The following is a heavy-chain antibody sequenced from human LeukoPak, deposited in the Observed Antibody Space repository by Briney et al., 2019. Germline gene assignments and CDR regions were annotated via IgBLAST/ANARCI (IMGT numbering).Heavy chain of an antibody. J-gene: IGHJ4*02. CDR1: GITLSNYG. CDR3: AKRGVVIRVILVGFHKEAYYFDS. V-gene: IGHV3-23*01. D-gene: IGHD3-22*01. CDR2: ISGSGGGT. Sequence: GGSLRLPCAVSGITLSNYGMSWVRQAPGKGLEWVAGISGSGGGTYYADSVKGRFTISRDNPKNALYLQMNSLRAEDTAVYFCAKRGVVIRVILVGFHKEAYYFDSWGQGALVTVSS.